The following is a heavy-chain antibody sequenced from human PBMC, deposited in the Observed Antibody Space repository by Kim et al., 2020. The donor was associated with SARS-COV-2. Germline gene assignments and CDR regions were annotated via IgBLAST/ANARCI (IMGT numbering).Heavy chain of an antibody. CDR2: IYYSGST. V-gene: IGHV4-31*03. D-gene: IGHD6-13*01. CDR1: GGSISSGGYY. Sequence: SETLSLTCTVSGGSISSGGYYWSWIRQHPGKGLEWIGYIYYSGSTYYNPSLKSRVTISVDTSKNQFSLRLSSVTAADTAVYYCARADIGSSWYSGHYYYGMDVWGQGTTVTVSS. J-gene: IGHJ6*02. CDR3: ARADIGSSWYSGHYYYGMDV.